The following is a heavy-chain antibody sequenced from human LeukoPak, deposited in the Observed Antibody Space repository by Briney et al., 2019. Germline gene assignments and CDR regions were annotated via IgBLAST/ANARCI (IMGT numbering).Heavy chain of an antibody. CDR3: ASRGTVGHYYMDV. CDR1: GDSINKYY. D-gene: IGHD3/OR15-3a*01. Sequence: KPSETLSLTCTVSGDSINKYYWSWIRQPAGKGLEWIGRIYASGATKYNPSLKSRVTMSVDTSKNEFSLKLRSVTAADAAVYYCASRGTVGHYYMDVWGKGTTVTVSS. CDR2: IYASGAT. J-gene: IGHJ6*03. V-gene: IGHV4-4*07.